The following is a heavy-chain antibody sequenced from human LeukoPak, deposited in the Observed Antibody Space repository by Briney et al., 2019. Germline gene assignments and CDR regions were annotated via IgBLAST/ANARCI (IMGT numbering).Heavy chain of an antibody. CDR3: TTASQGTYYDFWSGYYSIDY. Sequence: GGSLRLSCAASGFTFSSAWMSWVRQAPGKGLEWVGRIKSKTDGGTTDYAAPVKGRFTISRDDSKNTLYLQMNSLKTEDTAVYYCTTASQGTYYDFWSGYYSIDYWGQGTLVTVSS. CDR1: GFTFSSAW. V-gene: IGHV3-15*01. CDR2: IKSKTDGGTT. J-gene: IGHJ4*02. D-gene: IGHD3-3*01.